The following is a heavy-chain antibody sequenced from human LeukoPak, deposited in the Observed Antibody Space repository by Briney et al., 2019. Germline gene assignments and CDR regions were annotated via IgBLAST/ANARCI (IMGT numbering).Heavy chain of an antibody. CDR1: GLTFSNAW. D-gene: IGHD2-15*01. V-gene: IGHV3-15*01. CDR2: IKSKTDGGTI. Sequence: KPGGSLRLSCAASGLTFSNAWMIWVRQALGKGLEWVGHIKSKTDGGTIGYAAPVKGRFAISRDDSKNTLYLQMNSLKTEDTAMYYCTTVGCSGVSCYSDYWGQGTLVTVSS. J-gene: IGHJ4*02. CDR3: TTVGCSGVSCYSDY.